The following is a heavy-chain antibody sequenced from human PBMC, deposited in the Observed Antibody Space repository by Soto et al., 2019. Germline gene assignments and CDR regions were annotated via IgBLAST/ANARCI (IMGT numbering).Heavy chain of an antibody. CDR2: IYYSGST. CDR3: ASQYHYDSGGYWDYFDY. J-gene: IGHJ4*02. V-gene: IGHV4-30-4*01. CDR1: GGSISSGDDH. Sequence: PSETLSLTCTVSGGSISSGDDHWSWIRQPPGKGLEWIGYIYYSGSTYSNPSLKSRVTISVDTSKNQFSLKLTSVTAADTAAYYCASQYHYDSGGYWDYFDYWGQGALVTVSS. D-gene: IGHD3-22*01.